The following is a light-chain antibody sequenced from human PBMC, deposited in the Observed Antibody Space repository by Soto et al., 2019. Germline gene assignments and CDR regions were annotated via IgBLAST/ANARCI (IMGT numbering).Light chain of an antibody. CDR2: AAS. J-gene: IGKJ4*01. CDR1: QDISDY. Sequence: DIQLTQSPSFLSASVGDRVTITCRASQDISDYLACYQQRPGKAPKLLIYAASTLPSGVPSRFSGSGSGTEFTLTISSLQHEDVASSYCQQLNSYPLTFGGGTKVEIK. V-gene: IGKV1-9*01. CDR3: QQLNSYPLT.